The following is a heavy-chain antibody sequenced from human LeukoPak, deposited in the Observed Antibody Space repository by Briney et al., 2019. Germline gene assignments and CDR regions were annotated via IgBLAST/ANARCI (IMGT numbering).Heavy chain of an antibody. CDR3: ARDYYYGSGSYYDY. CDR2: IKKDGSEK. Sequence: PGGSLRLSCAASGFTFSNYWMSWVRQAPGKGLEWVANIKKDGSEKYYVDSVKGRFTISRDNAKKSLSLQMNSLRADDTAVYYCARDYYYGSGSYYDYWGQGTLVTVSS. CDR1: GFTFSNYW. V-gene: IGHV3-7*01. D-gene: IGHD3-10*01. J-gene: IGHJ4*02.